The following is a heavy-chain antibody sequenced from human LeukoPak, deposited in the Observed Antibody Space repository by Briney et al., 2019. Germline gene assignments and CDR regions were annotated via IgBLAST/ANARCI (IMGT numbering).Heavy chain of an antibody. V-gene: IGHV1-69*05. Sequence: ASVKVSCKASGGTFSSYAISWVRQAPGHGLEWMGGIIPIFGTANYAQKFQGRVTITTDESTSTAYMELSSLRSEDTAAYYCARDNVEMATFDYWGQGTLVTVSS. J-gene: IGHJ4*02. CDR3: ARDNVEMATFDY. CDR2: IIPIFGTA. D-gene: IGHD5-24*01. CDR1: GGTFSSYA.